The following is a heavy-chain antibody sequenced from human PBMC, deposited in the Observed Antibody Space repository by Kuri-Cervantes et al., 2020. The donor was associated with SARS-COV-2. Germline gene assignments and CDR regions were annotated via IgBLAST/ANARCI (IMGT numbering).Heavy chain of an antibody. CDR2: IYYSGST. Sequence: GSLRLSCTVSGGSISSSSYYWGWIRQPPGKGLEWIGSIYYSGSTYYNPSLKSRVTISVDTSKNQFSLKLSSVTAAATAVYYCARQMMSSITIFGVVITRNWFDPWGQGTLVTVDS. V-gene: IGHV4-39*01. CDR1: GGSISSSSYY. J-gene: IGHJ5*02. D-gene: IGHD3-3*01. CDR3: ARQMMSSITIFGVVITRNWFDP.